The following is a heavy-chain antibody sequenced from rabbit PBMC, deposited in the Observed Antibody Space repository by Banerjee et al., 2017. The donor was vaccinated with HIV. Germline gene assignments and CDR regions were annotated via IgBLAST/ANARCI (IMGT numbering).Heavy chain of an antibody. CDR2: INSNTGNT. D-gene: IGHD1-1*01. Sequence: QEQLEESGGDLVKPEGSLTLTCTASGFSFNNKYVMCWVRQAPGKGLEWIACINSNTGNTVYASWVNGRFTISRSTSLNTVTLQMTSLTAADTATYFCARVTGYGSTSGHPTRLDLWGQGTLVTVS. J-gene: IGHJ3*01. CDR1: GFSFNNKYV. V-gene: IGHV1S47*01. CDR3: ARVTGYGSTSGHPTRLDL.